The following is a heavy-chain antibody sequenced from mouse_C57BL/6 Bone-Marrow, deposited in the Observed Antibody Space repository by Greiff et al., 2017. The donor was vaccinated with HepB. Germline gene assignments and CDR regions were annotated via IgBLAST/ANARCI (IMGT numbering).Heavy chain of an antibody. CDR1: GFTFSSYG. V-gene: IGHV5-6*01. CDR3: ARHGTGTGYFDV. J-gene: IGHJ1*03. Sequence: EVQVVESGGDLVKPGGSLKLSCAASGFTFSSYGMSWVRQTPDKRLEWVATISSGGSYTYYPDSVKGRFTISRDNAKNTLYLQMSSLKSEDTAMYYCARHGTGTGYFDVWGTGTTVTVSS. D-gene: IGHD4-1*01. CDR2: ISSGGSYT.